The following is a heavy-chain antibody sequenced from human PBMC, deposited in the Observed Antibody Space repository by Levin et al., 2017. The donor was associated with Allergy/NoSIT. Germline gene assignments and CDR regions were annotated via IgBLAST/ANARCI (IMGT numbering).Heavy chain of an antibody. V-gene: IGHV3-9*01. J-gene: IGHJ3*02. CDR1: GFTFDDYA. D-gene: IGHD3-10*01. CDR2: ISWNSGSI. CDR3: ARDNIGLPDAFDI. Sequence: GGSLRLSCAASGFTFDDYAMHWVRQAPGKGVEWVSGISWNSGSIGYADSVKGRFTISRDNAKNSLYLQMNSLRTEDTALYYCARDNIGLPDAFDIWGQGTMVIVSS.